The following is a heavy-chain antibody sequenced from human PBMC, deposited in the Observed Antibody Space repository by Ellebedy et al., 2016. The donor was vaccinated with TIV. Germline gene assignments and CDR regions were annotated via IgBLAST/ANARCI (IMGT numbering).Heavy chain of an antibody. V-gene: IGHV4-59*01. CDR3: AREQSGYSYGSPVFYGMDV. CDR1: GGSISTYY. CDR2: VYHSGSI. J-gene: IGHJ6*02. Sequence: MPSETLSLTCTVSGGSISTYYWSWIRQPPGKGLEWIGNVYHSGSINYNPSLKSRVTISVDTSKNQFSLRLSSVNAADTAVYYCAREQSGYSYGSPVFYGMDVWGQGTTVTVSS. D-gene: IGHD5-18*01.